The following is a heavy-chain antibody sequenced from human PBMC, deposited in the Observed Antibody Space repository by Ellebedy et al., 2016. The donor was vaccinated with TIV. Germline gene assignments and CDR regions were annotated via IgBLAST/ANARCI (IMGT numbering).Heavy chain of an antibody. CDR2: INSDSSST. CDR1: GFTFSNFA. D-gene: IGHD3-22*01. CDR3: AKGSSSGFNYDRVGFEY. Sequence: GGSLRLSCAASGFTFSNFAMHWVRQAPGKGLEWLSVINSDSSSTYHADSVKGRFTTTRDNSKNTLYLQMKRLRTEDTAVYLCAKGSSSGFNYDRVGFEYWGQGTLVTVSS. J-gene: IGHJ4*01. V-gene: IGHV3-23*03.